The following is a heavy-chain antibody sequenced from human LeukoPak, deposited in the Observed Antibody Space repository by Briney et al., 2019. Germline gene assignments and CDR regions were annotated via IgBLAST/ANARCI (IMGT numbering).Heavy chain of an antibody. V-gene: IGHV3-9*01. Sequence: GGSLRLSCAASGFTFDDYAMHWARQAPGKGLEWVSGISWNGGSIGYADSVKGRFTISRDNAKNSLYLQMNSLRAEDTALYYCAKAKSNPITMVRGVLTYYFDYWGQGTLVTVSS. CDR1: GFTFDDYA. CDR3: AKAKSNPITMVRGVLTYYFDY. CDR2: ISWNGGSI. D-gene: IGHD3-10*01. J-gene: IGHJ4*02.